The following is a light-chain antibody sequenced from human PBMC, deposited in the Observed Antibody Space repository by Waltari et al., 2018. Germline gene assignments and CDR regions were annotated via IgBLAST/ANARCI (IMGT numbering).Light chain of an antibody. CDR3: QQSIQWPYT. CDR1: QSVNRK. CDR2: GVS. Sequence: DIAMTPSPATPSLSPGERATPSCRDSQSVNRKLAWYQQKPGQPTRLLIYGVSSRARGIPERFTGSGSGMEFTLTISSLEPEDVGIYHCQQSIQWPYTFGQGTKVEIK. J-gene: IGKJ2*01. V-gene: IGKV3D-15*01.